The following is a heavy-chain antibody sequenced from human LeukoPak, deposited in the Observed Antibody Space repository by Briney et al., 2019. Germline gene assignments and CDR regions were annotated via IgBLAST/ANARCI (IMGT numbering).Heavy chain of an antibody. J-gene: IGHJ6*03. CDR2: IYTSGST. V-gene: IGHV4-4*07. Sequence: PSETLSLTCTVSGGSISSYYWSWIRQPAGKGLEWIGRIYTSGSTNYNPSLKSRVTMSVDTSKNQFSLKPSSVTAADTAVYYCARDTWEYDFWSGYQSYYYYYMDVWAKGPRSPSP. CDR3: ARDTWEYDFWSGYQSYYYYYMDV. D-gene: IGHD3-3*01. CDR1: GGSISSYY.